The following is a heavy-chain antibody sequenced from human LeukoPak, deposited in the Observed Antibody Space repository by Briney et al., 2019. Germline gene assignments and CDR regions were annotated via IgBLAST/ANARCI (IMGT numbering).Heavy chain of an antibody. J-gene: IGHJ4*02. D-gene: IGHD5-24*01. V-gene: IGHV4-4*02. CDR2: IYHGGNT. Sequence: SETLSLTCAVTGVSISSNNWWTWVRQPPGQGLEWIGEIYHGGNTNYSPSLKTRVTISMDKSKNHLSLNLNSVTAADTAVYYCATRDQSRTDIVPPDYWGQGTLVTVSS. CDR3: ATRDQSRTDIVPPDY. CDR1: GVSISSNNW.